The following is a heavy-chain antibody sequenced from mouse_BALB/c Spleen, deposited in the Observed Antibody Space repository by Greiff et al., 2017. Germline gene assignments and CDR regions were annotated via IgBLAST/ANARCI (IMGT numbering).Heavy chain of an antibody. V-gene: IGHV2-6-7*01. Sequence: VQLKESGPGLVAPSQSLSITCTVSGFSLTGYGVNWVRQPPGKGLEWLGMIWGDGSTDYNSALKSRLSISKDNSKSQVFLKMNSLQTDDTARYYCARDGYYPYYAMDYWGQGTSVTVSS. CDR3: ARDGYYPYYAMDY. CDR2: IWGDGST. D-gene: IGHD2-3*01. CDR1: GFSLTGYG. J-gene: IGHJ4*01.